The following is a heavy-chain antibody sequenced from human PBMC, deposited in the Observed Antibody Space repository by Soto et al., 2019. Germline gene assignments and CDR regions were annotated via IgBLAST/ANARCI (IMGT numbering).Heavy chain of an antibody. CDR2: TYYRSKWYN. Sequence: SQTLSLTCAISGDSVSSNSAAWNWIRQSPSRGLEWLGRTYYRSKWYNDYAVSVKSRITINPDTSKNQFSLQLNSVTPEDTAVYYCARDLDDILTGYFGWFDPWGQGTLVTVCS. CDR3: ARDLDDILTGYFGWFDP. V-gene: IGHV6-1*01. D-gene: IGHD3-9*01. J-gene: IGHJ5*02. CDR1: GDSVSSNSAA.